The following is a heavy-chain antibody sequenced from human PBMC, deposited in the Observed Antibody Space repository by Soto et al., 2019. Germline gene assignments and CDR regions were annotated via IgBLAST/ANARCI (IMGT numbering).Heavy chain of an antibody. J-gene: IGHJ4*02. D-gene: IGHD6-13*01. CDR1: GFTFSSYG. CDR3: ARGATASIAAGQGGY. Sequence: LRLSCAASGFTFSSYGMHWVRQAPGKGLEWVAVIWYDGSNKYYADSVKGRFTISRDNSKNTLYLQMNSLRAEDTAVYYCARGATASIAAGQGGYWGQGTLVTVSS. V-gene: IGHV3-33*01. CDR2: IWYDGSNK.